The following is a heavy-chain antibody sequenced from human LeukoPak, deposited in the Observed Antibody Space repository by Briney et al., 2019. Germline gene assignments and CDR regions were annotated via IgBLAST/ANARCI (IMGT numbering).Heavy chain of an antibody. CDR3: ARTSSPEWVIKYDNTGYYYAY. D-gene: IGHD3-22*01. V-gene: IGHV3-49*03. J-gene: IGHJ4*02. Sequence: GGSLRLSCTVSGFIFSDYSMSWFRQAPGKGLEWVGFIRNVASGGTTEYAASVEGRFTISRDDSKRIAYLQMNSVKMEDTGVYYCARTSSPEWVIKYDNTGYYYAYWGQGTLVTVSS. CDR2: IRNVASGGTT. CDR1: GFIFSDYS.